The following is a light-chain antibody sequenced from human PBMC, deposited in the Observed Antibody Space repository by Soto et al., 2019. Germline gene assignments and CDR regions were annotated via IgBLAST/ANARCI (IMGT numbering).Light chain of an antibody. J-gene: IGKJ4*01. Sequence: EIVLTQSPATLSLSPGERATLSCRASQSVSSSYLAWYQQKPGQAPRLLIYGTSNRATGIPDRFSGSGSGTDFILTISRLEPEDFAVYYCQQYDSSPPVTFGGGTKVEIK. CDR1: QSVSSSY. V-gene: IGKV3-20*01. CDR3: QQYDSSPPVT. CDR2: GTS.